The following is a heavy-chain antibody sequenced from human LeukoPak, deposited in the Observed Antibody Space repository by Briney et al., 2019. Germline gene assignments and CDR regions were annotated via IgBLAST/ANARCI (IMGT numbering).Heavy chain of an antibody. J-gene: IGHJ4*02. CDR2: INHSGST. Sequence: SETLSLTCAVYGGSFSGYYWSWIRQPPGKGLEWIGEINHSGSTNYNPSLKSRVTISVDTSKNQFSLNLSSVTAADTAVYYCARGSDIVAIGDYWGQGTLVTVSS. CDR3: ARGSDIVAIGDY. V-gene: IGHV4-34*01. D-gene: IGHD5-12*01. CDR1: GGSFSGYY.